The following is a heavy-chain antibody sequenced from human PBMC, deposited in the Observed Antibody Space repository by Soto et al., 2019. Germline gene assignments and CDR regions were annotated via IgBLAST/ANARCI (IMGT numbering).Heavy chain of an antibody. CDR3: ARRRMVVAAIDY. D-gene: IGHD2-15*01. Sequence: TSETLSLTCTVSGGSISSNSYYWGWIRQPPGKGLEWIGSIYYSGSTYYNPSLKSRVTISVDTSKNQFSLKLSSVTAADTAVYYCARRRMVVAAIDYWGQGTLVTVSS. CDR1: GGSISSNSYY. V-gene: IGHV4-39*01. CDR2: IYYSGST. J-gene: IGHJ4*02.